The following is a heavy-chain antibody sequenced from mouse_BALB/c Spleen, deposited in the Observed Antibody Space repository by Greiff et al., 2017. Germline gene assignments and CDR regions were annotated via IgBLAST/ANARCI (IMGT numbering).Heavy chain of an antibody. V-gene: IGHV5-6-5*01. CDR2: ISSGGST. D-gene: IGHD1-1*01. CDR3: ARGLYGSSPFAY. J-gene: IGHJ3*01. Sequence: EVKLQESGGGLVKPGGSLKLSCAASGFTFSSYAMSWVRQTPEKRLEWVASISSGGSTYYPDSVKGRFTISRDNARNILYLQMSSLRSEDTAMYYCARGLYGSSPFAYWGQGTLVTVSA. CDR1: GFTFSSYA.